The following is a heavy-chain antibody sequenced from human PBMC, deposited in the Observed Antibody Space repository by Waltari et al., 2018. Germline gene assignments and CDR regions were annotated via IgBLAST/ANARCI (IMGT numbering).Heavy chain of an antibody. D-gene: IGHD2-2*01. V-gene: IGHV3-23*01. J-gene: IGHJ4*02. Sequence: APGKGLGWVSGIIGSGGSTYYADSVKGRFTISRDNSKNTLYLQMNSLRAEDTAVYYCAKDRNLDGTAAINYCGQGTLVTVSS. CDR3: AKDRNLDGTAAINY. CDR2: IIGSGGST.